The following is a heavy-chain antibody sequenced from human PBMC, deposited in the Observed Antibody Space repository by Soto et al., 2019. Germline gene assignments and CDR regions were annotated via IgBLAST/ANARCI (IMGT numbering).Heavy chain of an antibody. D-gene: IGHD1-26*01. Sequence: QLQLQESGPGLVKPSETLSLTCTVSGGSISSSNYYWGWIRQPPGKGLEWIGSIYYSGTTYYNPSLKSRATISVDTSKNQFTLRLSSVTAADTAVYYGASPRVVGSPRYYFAYWGQGTLVTVSS. J-gene: IGHJ4*02. CDR3: ASPRVVGSPRYYFAY. V-gene: IGHV4-39*01. CDR1: GGSISSSNYY. CDR2: IYYSGTT.